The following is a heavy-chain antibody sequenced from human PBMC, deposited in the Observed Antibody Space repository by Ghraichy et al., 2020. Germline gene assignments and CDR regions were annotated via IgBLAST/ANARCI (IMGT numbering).Heavy chain of an antibody. CDR1: GGSFSGYY. CDR3: AREPRSDWGSRGMDV. CDR2: INHSGST. Sequence: SETLSLTCAVYGGSFSGYYWSWIRQPPGKGLEWIGEINHSGSTNYNPSLKSRVTISVDTSKNQFSLKLSSVTAADTAVYYCAREPRSDWGSRGMDVWGQGTTVTVSS. V-gene: IGHV4-34*01. J-gene: IGHJ6*02. D-gene: IGHD3/OR15-3a*01.